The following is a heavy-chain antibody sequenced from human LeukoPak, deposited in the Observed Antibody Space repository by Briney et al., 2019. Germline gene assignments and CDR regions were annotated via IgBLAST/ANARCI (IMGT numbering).Heavy chain of an antibody. V-gene: IGHV3-7*01. CDR3: ARQGQLWSLDYFDY. CDR2: IKQDGSEK. D-gene: IGHD5-18*01. CDR1: GFTFSSYW. J-gene: IGHJ4*02. Sequence: PGGSLRLSCAASGFTFSSYWMSWVRQAPGKGLEWGANIKQDGSEKYYVDSVKGRSTISRDNAKNSLYLQMNSLRAEDTAVYYCARQGQLWSLDYFDYGGQGTLVTVSS.